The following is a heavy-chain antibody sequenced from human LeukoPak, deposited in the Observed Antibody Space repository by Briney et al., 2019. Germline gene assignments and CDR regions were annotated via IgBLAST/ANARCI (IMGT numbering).Heavy chain of an antibody. V-gene: IGHV3-23*01. Sequence: GGSLRLSCAASGFTFSSYAMSWVRQAPGKGLEWVSAISGSGDSTYYADSVKGRFTISRDNSKNTLYLQMNSLRAEDTAIYYCAKEGNGDYYFDYWGQGTLVTVSS. D-gene: IGHD4-17*01. CDR3: AKEGNGDYYFDY. J-gene: IGHJ4*02. CDR1: GFTFSSYA. CDR2: ISGSGDST.